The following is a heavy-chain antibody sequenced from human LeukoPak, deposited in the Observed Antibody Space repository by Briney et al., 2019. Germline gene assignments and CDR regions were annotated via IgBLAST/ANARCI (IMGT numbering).Heavy chain of an antibody. Sequence: GGSLRLSCAASRFTFSVHWMHWVRQVPGKGLEWVSRINPDESDKAYADSVKGRFTISRDNAKNTLYLQMNSLRAEDTAVYYCARDRVATIFTYHPMFDSWGPGTLVTVSS. CDR2: INPDESDK. V-gene: IGHV3-74*01. CDR1: RFTFSVHW. D-gene: IGHD3-10*02. J-gene: IGHJ5*01. CDR3: ARDRVATIFTYHPMFDS.